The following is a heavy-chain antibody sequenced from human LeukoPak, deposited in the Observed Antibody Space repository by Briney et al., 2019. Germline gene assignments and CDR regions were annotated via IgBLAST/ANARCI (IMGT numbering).Heavy chain of an antibody. J-gene: IGHJ4*02. CDR1: GFTFDDYA. V-gene: IGHV3-9*01. CDR2: ISWNSGSI. D-gene: IGHD6-19*01. CDR3: AKDHQYSSGWWDPYYFDY. Sequence: GRSLRLSCAASGFTFDDYAMHWVRHAPGKGLEWVSGISWNSGSIGYADSVKGRFTISRDNAKNSLYLQMNSLRAEDTALYYCAKDHQYSSGWWDPYYFDYWAREPWSPSPQ.